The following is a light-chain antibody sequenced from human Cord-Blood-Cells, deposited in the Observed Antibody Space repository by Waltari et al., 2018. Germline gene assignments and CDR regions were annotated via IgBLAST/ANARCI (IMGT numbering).Light chain of an antibody. Sequence: DIVMTQSPDSLAVSLGERATINCKLSQSVLYSSNNKNYSAWYQQKPGQPPKLLIYWASTRESGVPDRFSGSGSGTDFTLTISSLQAEDVAVYYCQQYYSTPPFTFGPGTKVDIK. CDR3: QQYYSTPPFT. J-gene: IGKJ3*01. V-gene: IGKV4-1*01. CDR1: QSVLYSSNNKNY. CDR2: WAS.